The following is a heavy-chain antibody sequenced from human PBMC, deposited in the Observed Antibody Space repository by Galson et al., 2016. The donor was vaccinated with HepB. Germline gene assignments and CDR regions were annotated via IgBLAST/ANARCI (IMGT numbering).Heavy chain of an antibody. CDR3: ARDHGGNSGVFDI. D-gene: IGHD4-23*01. CDR2: IFYSGST. CDR1: GGSTSSYY. V-gene: IGHV4-59*01. J-gene: IGHJ3*02. Sequence: LSLTCTVSGGSTSSYYWSWIRQPPGKGLEWIGYIFYSGSTNYNPSLKSRVTISLDTSKNQFSLRLSSVTAADTAVYYCARDHGGNSGVFDIWGQGTMVTVSS.